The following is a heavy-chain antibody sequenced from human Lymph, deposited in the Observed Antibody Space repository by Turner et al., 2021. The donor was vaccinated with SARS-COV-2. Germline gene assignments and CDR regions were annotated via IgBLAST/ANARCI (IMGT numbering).Heavy chain of an antibody. CDR3: SRGSAGGDV. CDR2: IWYDGSNK. J-gene: IGHJ6*02. V-gene: IGHV3-33*01. D-gene: IGHD6-13*01. CDR1: GLTFSTQG. Sequence: QVQVVESGGGLVQPGRSLRLSCAASGLTFSTQGRHWGRQAPGKGRECIAFIWYDGSNKSYANSMNDQFTISKDNSNSTLYLQMNSLRAEDTSVYFCSRGSAGGDVWGQGTTVTVSS.